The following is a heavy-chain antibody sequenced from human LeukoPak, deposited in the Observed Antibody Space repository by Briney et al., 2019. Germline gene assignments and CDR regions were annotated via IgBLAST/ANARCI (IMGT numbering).Heavy chain of an antibody. CDR2: ISGDSDNK. V-gene: IGHV3-43*02. J-gene: IGHJ4*02. Sequence: GGSLRLSCAASGFNVAAYAMYWVRQPPGKSLEWVSLISGDSDNKYSAASVKGRFAVSRDNSKNSLYLQMNSLTTEDTALYYCAIAYESGSFYRAFAYWGQGALVTVSS. CDR3: AIAYESGSFYRAFAY. CDR1: GFNVAAYA. D-gene: IGHD3-10*01.